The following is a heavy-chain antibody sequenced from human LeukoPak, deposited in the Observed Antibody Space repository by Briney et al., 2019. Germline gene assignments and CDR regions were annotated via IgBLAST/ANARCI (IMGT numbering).Heavy chain of an antibody. CDR2: IKQDGSEK. J-gene: IGHJ4*02. Sequence: GGSLRLSCAASGFTFSSYAMSWVRQAPGKGLEWVANIKQDGSEKNYVDSVKGRFTISRDNAKTSLYLQMNSLRAEDTAVYYCARSLWPEDYWGQGTLVTVSS. CDR3: ARSLWPEDY. V-gene: IGHV3-7*01. CDR1: GFTFSSYA. D-gene: IGHD5-18*01.